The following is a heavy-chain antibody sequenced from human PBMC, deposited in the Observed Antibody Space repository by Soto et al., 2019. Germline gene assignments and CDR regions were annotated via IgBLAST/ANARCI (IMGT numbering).Heavy chain of an antibody. J-gene: IGHJ6*02. CDR3: ARGSDPFIAATPCLSYYYGMDV. V-gene: IGHV1-69*01. CDR2: IIPIFGTA. CDR1: GGTFSSYA. Sequence: QVQLVQSGAEVKKPGSSVKVSCKASGGTFSSYAISWVRQAPGQGLEWMGGIIPIFGTANYAQKFQGRVTITADESTSTAYMELSSLRSEDTAVYYCARGSDPFIAATPCLSYYYGMDVCGQGTTVTVSS. D-gene: IGHD6-6*01.